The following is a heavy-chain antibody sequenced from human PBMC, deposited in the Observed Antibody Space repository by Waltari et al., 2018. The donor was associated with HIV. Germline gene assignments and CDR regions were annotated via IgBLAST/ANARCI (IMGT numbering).Heavy chain of an antibody. CDR3: VKDGAPGRDAIFDI. D-gene: IGHD1-26*01. CDR2: VRYGGSKA. J-gene: IGHJ3*02. CDR1: GVNLNPYD. Sequence: QVHVVESGGAVVQPGGSLKLSCIASGVNLNPYDIHWVRQAPGRGLEWVARAQGRGSEWGAGVRYGGSKAYYGDPVKGRFLISRDKSKNAIFLEMTILRLEDTAKYHCVKDGAPGRDAIFDIWGQGTLVIVS. V-gene: IGHV3-30*02.